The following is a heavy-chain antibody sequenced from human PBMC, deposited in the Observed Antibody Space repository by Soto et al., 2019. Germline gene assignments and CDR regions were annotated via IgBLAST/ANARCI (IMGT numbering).Heavy chain of an antibody. CDR2: IFHSGST. Sequence: QVQLQESGPGLVKPSGTLSLTCAVSGASIRSNNRWSWVRQSPGKGLEWIGEIFHSGSTNYNPSLRTRLTTSVDKSKNQFSLKLSSVTAADTAVYYCARVYSGSYSDSWGRGTLVTVSS. CDR3: ARVYSGSYSDS. CDR1: GASIRSNNR. D-gene: IGHD1-26*01. V-gene: IGHV4-4*02. J-gene: IGHJ4*02.